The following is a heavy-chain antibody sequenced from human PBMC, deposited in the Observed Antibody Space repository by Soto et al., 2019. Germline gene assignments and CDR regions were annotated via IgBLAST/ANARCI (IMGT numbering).Heavy chain of an antibody. CDR3: VRLIGNSWLDY. CDR1: GASVSSNTVT. D-gene: IGHD6-13*01. Sequence: SEIFSLTCAISGASVSSNTVTWNWIRQSPSRGLKWLGRTYYRSNWERDYAVSVQSRITINPDTSKNQFSLQLNSVTPEDSAVYYCVRLIGNSWLDYWGQGTLVTVSS. V-gene: IGHV6-1*01. J-gene: IGHJ4*02. CDR2: TYYRSNWER.